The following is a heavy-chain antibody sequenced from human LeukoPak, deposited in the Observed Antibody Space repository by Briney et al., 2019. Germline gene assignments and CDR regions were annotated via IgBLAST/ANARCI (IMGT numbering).Heavy chain of an antibody. V-gene: IGHV3-11*04. CDR3: ARDGIAARHDEYYYYYYMDV. D-gene: IGHD6-6*01. J-gene: IGHJ6*03. Sequence: PGGSLRLSCAVSGFTFSDYYMSWIRQAPGKGLEWVSYISSRGSTIYYADSVKGRFSISRDNAKNSLYLQMNSLRAEDTAVYYCARDGIAARHDEYYYYYYMDVWGKGTTVTVSS. CDR1: GFTFSDYY. CDR2: ISSRGSTI.